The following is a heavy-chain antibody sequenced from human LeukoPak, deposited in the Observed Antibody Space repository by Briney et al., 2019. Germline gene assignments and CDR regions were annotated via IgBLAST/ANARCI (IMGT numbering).Heavy chain of an antibody. CDR3: AKPAKTDYADY. CDR2: ISGSGGNT. CDR1: GFTISSYA. V-gene: IGHV3-23*01. Sequence: PGGSLRLSCAASGFTISSYAMNWVRQVPGKGLEWVSSISGSGGNTYYADSVKSRFTISRDNSKNTLYLQMNSLRADDTAVYYCAKPAKTDYADYWGQGTLVTVSS. D-gene: IGHD1-14*01. J-gene: IGHJ4*02.